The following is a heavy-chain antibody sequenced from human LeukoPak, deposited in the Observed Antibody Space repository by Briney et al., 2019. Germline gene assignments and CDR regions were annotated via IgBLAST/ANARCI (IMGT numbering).Heavy chain of an antibody. V-gene: IGHV4-31*03. D-gene: IGHD2-2*01. J-gene: IGHJ6*02. CDR3: ARMLWTGRDGMDV. CDR2: IYYSGST. CDR1: GGSISSGGYY. Sequence: SQTLSLTCTVSGGSISSGGYYWSWIRQHPGKGLEWIGYIYYSGSTYYNPSLKSRVTISVDTSKNQFSLKLSSVTAANTAVYYCARMLWTGRDGMDVWGQGTTVTVSS.